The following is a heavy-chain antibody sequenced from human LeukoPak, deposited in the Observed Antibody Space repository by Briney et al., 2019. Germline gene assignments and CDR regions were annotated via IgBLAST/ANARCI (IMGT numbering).Heavy chain of an antibody. CDR1: GGPFSSYA. CDR2: IIPLFGTS. J-gene: IGHJ5*02. Sequence: SVKVSCKASGGPFSSYAISWLRQAPGQGLEWVGGIIPLFGTSNYAQNFQGRVTITADESTSTAYMELSSLRSEDTAVYYCARHLRPTYYYGSGSYWGFDPWGQGTLVTVSS. CDR3: ARHLRPTYYYGSGSYWGFDP. V-gene: IGHV1-69*01. D-gene: IGHD3-10*01.